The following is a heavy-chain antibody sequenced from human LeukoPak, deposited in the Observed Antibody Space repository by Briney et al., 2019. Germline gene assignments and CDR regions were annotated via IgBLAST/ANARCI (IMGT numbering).Heavy chain of an antibody. CDR2: ISHDGNDK. CDR1: GFTFSDYY. J-gene: IGHJ4*02. D-gene: IGHD4-17*01. V-gene: IGHV3-30*18. CDR3: AKGDLYGDYVFDY. Sequence: PGGSLRLSCAASGFTFSDYYMSWIRQAPGKGLEWVAVISHDGNDKHYADSVKGRFTISRDNSKNTLYLQMKSLREDTAVYYCAKGDLYGDYVFDYWGQGALVTVS.